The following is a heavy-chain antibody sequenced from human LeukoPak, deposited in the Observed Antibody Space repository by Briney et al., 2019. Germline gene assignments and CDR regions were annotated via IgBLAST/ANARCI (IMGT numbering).Heavy chain of an antibody. CDR1: GVSISRYY. D-gene: IGHD3-22*01. CDR2: MYNSGST. J-gene: IGHJ4*02. Sequence: PSETLSLTCTVSGVSISRYYWSWIRQPAGKGLEWIGRMYNSGSTNYNPSLKSRVTMSVDTSKNQFSLNLTSVTAADTAVYYCARDLHDSNSLAFDYWGQGTLVTVSS. CDR3: ARDLHDSNSLAFDY. V-gene: IGHV4-4*07.